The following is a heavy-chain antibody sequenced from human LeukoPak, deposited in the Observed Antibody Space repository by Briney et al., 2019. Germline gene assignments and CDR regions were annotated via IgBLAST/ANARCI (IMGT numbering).Heavy chain of an antibody. CDR2: INPNSGGT. CDR1: GYTFTGYY. CDR3: ARVLERHFDY. Sequence: GASVKVSCEASGYTFTGYYIHWVRQAPGQGLEWMGWINPNSGGTNYAQKFQGRVTMTRDTSISTAYMELSRLRSDDTAVYYCARVLERHFDYWGQGTLVTVSP. V-gene: IGHV1-2*02. J-gene: IGHJ4*02. D-gene: IGHD1-1*01.